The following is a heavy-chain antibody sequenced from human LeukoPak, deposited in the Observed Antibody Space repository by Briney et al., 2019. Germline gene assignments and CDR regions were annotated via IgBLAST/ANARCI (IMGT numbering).Heavy chain of an antibody. D-gene: IGHD2-15*01. CDR2: IYYSGST. V-gene: IGHV4-59*01. J-gene: IGHJ6*03. Sequence: SETLSLTCTVSGGSISSYYWSWIRQPPGKGLEWIGYIYYSGSTNYNPSLKSRVTVSVDTSKNQFSLKLSSVTAADTAVYYCARFPGSAEYRHYYYMDVWGKGTTVTVSS. CDR1: GGSISSYY. CDR3: ARFPGSAEYRHYYYMDV.